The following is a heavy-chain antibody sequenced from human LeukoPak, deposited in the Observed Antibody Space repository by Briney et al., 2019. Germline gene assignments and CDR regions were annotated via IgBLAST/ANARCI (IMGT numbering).Heavy chain of an antibody. D-gene: IGHD2-21*01. V-gene: IGHV3-7*01. CDR2: IKQDGSER. CDR1: GFTFSTCW. Sequence: GGSLRLSCAASGFTFSTCWMTWVRQAPGKGLEWVANIKQDGSERYYVGSVKGRFTISRDNAKSSLYLQMNSLRAEDTAVYYCAKSLVVVNDPPDYWCQGTLVTVSS. J-gene: IGHJ4*02. CDR3: AKSLVVVNDPPDY.